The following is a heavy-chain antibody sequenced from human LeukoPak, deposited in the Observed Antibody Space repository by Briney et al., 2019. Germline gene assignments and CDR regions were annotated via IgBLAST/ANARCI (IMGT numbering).Heavy chain of an antibody. CDR1: GFTFSSSW. CDR2: IKGDGSDK. CDR3: ATEHWGPNS. D-gene: IGHD3-16*01. J-gene: IGHJ4*02. Sequence: GGSLGLSCAASGFTFSSSWMTWVRQAPGKGLEWLANIKGDGSDKNYVDSVKGRFTISRDNAKNSLFLQMSSLRGEDTALYYCATEHWGPNSWGQGTLVTVSS. V-gene: IGHV3-7*01.